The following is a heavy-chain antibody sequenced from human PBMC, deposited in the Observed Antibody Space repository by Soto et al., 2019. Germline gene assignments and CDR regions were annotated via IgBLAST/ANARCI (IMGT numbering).Heavy chain of an antibody. J-gene: IGHJ4*02. Sequence: PVGSLRLSCAASGFTFSSYAMSWVRQAPGKGLEWVSAISGSGGSTYYADSVKGRFTISRDNSKNTLYLQMNSLRAEDTAVYYCAKDFLDYYDSSGYYGYWGQGTLVTVSS. CDR1: GFTFSSYA. V-gene: IGHV3-23*01. D-gene: IGHD3-22*01. CDR2: ISGSGGST. CDR3: AKDFLDYYDSSGYYGY.